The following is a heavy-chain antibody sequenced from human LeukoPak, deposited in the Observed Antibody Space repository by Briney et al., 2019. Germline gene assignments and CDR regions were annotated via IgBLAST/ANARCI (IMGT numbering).Heavy chain of an antibody. J-gene: IGHJ4*02. Sequence: TGGSLRLSCEASGFTFSSYWMSWVRQVPGKGLERVANIKQRGSETYYADSVKGRFIISRDNAKRSLFIQMNSLTGDDTAVYYCARGSNITSRPVYFHDYWGQGALVTVSS. V-gene: IGHV3-7*01. CDR2: IKQRGSET. D-gene: IGHD6-6*01. CDR1: GFTFSSYW. CDR3: ARGSNITSRPVYFHDY.